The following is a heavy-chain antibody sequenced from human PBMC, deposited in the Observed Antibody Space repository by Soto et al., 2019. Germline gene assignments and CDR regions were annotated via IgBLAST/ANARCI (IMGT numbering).Heavy chain of an antibody. D-gene: IGHD2-21*01. CDR2: VYYSGDT. J-gene: IGHJ6*02. Sequence: QLQLQESGPGLVRPSETLSLTCSVSGGSISSSRYYWAWIRQPPGKGLEWIGTVYYSGDTYYDPSLKSRVTLSADTSKNQFSLNLNSVTAAATAVYYCARLSVVVPRYGLDVWGQGTTVTVSS. V-gene: IGHV4-39*01. CDR3: ARLSVVVPRYGLDV. CDR1: GGSISSSRYY.